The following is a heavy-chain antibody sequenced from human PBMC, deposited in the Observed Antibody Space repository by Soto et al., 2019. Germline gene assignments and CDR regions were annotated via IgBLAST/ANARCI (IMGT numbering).Heavy chain of an antibody. Sequence: SETLSLTCTVSGESITHYHWSWIRQPPGKGLEWIGYIYYSGTTNYNPSLESRVTISVATSKKQFSLRLSSVTAADTAVYYCARHRAYGDYSVRYWGQGTLVTVSS. CDR3: ARHRAYGDYSVRY. V-gene: IGHV4-59*08. CDR1: GESITHYH. D-gene: IGHD4-17*01. J-gene: IGHJ4*02. CDR2: IYYSGTT.